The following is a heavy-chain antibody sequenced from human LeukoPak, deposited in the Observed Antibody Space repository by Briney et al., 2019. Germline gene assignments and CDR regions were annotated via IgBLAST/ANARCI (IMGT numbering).Heavy chain of an antibody. Sequence: GGSLRLSCVASGFSFSIYAMSWVRQAPGKGLEWVANIKQDGSEKYYVDSVKGRFTISRDNAKNSLYLQMNSLRAEDTAVYYCARVIVDYYGMDVWGQGTTVTVSS. CDR2: IKQDGSEK. CDR3: ARVIVDYYGMDV. CDR1: GFSFSIYA. D-gene: IGHD3-22*01. V-gene: IGHV3-7*01. J-gene: IGHJ6*02.